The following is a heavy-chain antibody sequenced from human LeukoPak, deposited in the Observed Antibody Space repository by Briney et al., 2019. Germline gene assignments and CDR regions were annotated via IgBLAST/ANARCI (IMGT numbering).Heavy chain of an antibody. Sequence: TGGSLRLSCAASGFTFSSYAVSWVRQAPGKGLEWVSAISGSGGSTYYADSVKGRFTISRDNSKNTLYLQMNSLRAEDTAVYYCAKVAVAGTGNYFDYWGQGTLVTVSS. CDR2: ISGSGGST. J-gene: IGHJ4*02. V-gene: IGHV3-23*01. D-gene: IGHD6-19*01. CDR3: AKVAVAGTGNYFDY. CDR1: GFTFSSYA.